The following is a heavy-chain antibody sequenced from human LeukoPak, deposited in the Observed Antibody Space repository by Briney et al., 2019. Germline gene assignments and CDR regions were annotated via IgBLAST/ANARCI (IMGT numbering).Heavy chain of an antibody. V-gene: IGHV1-2*02. J-gene: IGHJ4*02. CDR3: ARSNYYGSQSEY. D-gene: IGHD3-10*01. CDR2: VNPNSGDT. CDR1: GYTFTGYH. Sequence: ASVKVSCKTSGYTFTGYHIHWVRLAPGQGLEWMGWVNPNSGDTNYAQKFQGRVTMTRDTSISTAYMELSSLRSDDTAVYYCARSNYYGSQSEYWGQGTLVAVSS.